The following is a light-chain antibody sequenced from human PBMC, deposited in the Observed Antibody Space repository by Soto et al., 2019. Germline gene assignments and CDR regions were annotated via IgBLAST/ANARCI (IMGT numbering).Light chain of an antibody. Sequence: LTQPASRSGAPGQLIPIPRPGNNNYVGGYKYVSWYQQHPGKAPKVMIYDVSNRPSGVSNRFSGSKSGNTASLTISGLQAEDEADYYCSSYTSSSTVVFGGGTKVTVL. CDR2: DVS. J-gene: IGLJ2*01. CDR1: NNYVGGYKY. CDR3: SSYTSSSTVV. V-gene: IGLV2-14*01.